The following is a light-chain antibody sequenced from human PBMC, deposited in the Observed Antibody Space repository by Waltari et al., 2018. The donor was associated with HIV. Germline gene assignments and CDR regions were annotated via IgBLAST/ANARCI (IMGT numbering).Light chain of an antibody. CDR2: DIN. Sequence: QSALTQPASVSGFLGQSINISCTGISTDSRFYQYVSWYQQHPGKIPRLIIFDINNRPSRVSDHFSVSRSGNSSSLTFSGLQSGDEAHYYCASNRLDYTLIFGGGTKLTVL. V-gene: IGLV2-14*03. J-gene: IGLJ2*01. CDR3: ASNRLDYTLI. CDR1: STDSRFYQY.